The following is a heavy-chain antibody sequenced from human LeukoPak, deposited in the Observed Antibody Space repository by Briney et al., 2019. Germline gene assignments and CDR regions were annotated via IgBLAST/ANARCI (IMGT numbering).Heavy chain of an antibody. CDR3: ARDYYDSSGSFDY. CDR1: GGTFSSYA. CDR2: IIPIFGTA. D-gene: IGHD3-22*01. V-gene: IGHV1-69*05. J-gene: IGHJ4*02. Sequence: SVKVSCKASGGTFSSYAISWVRQAPGQGLEWMGRIIPIFGTANYAQKLQGRVTMTTDTSTSTAYMELRSLRSDDTAVYYCARDYYDSSGSFDYWGQGTLVTVSS.